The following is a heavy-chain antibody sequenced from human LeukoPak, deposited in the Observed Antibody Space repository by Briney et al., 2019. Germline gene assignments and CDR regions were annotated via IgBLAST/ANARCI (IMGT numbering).Heavy chain of an antibody. D-gene: IGHD6-19*01. CDR3: ARTKYSSGWYLDY. J-gene: IGHJ4*02. CDR1: GYSFSSYW. Sequence: GESLKISCKGSGYSFSSYWIGWVRQMPGKGLEWMGIIYPGDSDTRYSPSFQGQVTISADKSISTAYLQWSSLRASDTAMYYCARTKYSSGWYLDYWGQGTLVTVSS. CDR2: IYPGDSDT. V-gene: IGHV5-51*01.